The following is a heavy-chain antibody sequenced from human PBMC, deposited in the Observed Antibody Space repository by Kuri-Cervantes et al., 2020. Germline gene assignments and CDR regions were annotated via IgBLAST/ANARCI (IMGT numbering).Heavy chain of an antibody. Sequence: SVKVSCKASGGTFSGYAISWVRQAPGQGLEWMGGIIPIFGTANYAQKFQGRVTITADESTSTAYMELSSLRSEDTAVYYCARELTYYYDSSGTFDPWGQGTLVTVSS. CDR1: GGTFSGYA. D-gene: IGHD3-22*01. CDR2: IIPIFGTA. V-gene: IGHV1-69*13. J-gene: IGHJ5*02. CDR3: ARELTYYYDSSGTFDP.